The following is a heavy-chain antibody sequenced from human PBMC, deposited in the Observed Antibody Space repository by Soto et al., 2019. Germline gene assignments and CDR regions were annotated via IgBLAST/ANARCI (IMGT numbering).Heavy chain of an antibody. V-gene: IGHV4-59*01. D-gene: IGHD3-22*01. CDR2: FYYSGST. CDR3: ARDYYYDNSGNPGAYYYGMDV. Sequence: PSETLSLTCTVSSGSISSYHWSWIRQPPGKGLEWIGYFYYSGSTKYNPSLKSRVTMSADKSKNQFSLRLKSVTAADTAVYWCARDYYYDNSGNPGAYYYGMDVWGQGTTVTVSS. CDR1: SGSISSYH. J-gene: IGHJ6*02.